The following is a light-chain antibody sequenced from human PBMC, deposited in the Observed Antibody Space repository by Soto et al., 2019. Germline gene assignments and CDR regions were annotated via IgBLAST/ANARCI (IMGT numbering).Light chain of an antibody. J-gene: IGLJ3*02. CDR1: SSDVGGYTY. CDR3: CSYEGRLWV. Sequence: QSALTQPRSVSGSPGQSVTVSCTGTSSDVGGYTYVSWYQHHPGKAPKLIIYDGIKRPSGVPDRFSGFKSGNSASLTISGLQAEDEADYFCCSYEGRLWVFGGGTKLTVL. V-gene: IGLV2-11*01. CDR2: DGI.